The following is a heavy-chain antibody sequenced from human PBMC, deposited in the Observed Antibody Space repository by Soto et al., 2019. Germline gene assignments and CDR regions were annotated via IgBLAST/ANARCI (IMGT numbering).Heavy chain of an antibody. V-gene: IGHV3-30*18. J-gene: IGHJ4*02. D-gene: IGHD2-8*01. Sequence: GGSLRLSCAASGFTFSSYGMHWVRQAPGKGLEWVAVISYDGSNKYYADSVKGRFTISRDNSKNTLYLQMNSLRAEDTAVYYCAKTGYCTNGVCFNFDYWGQGTLVTVSS. CDR1: GFTFSSYG. CDR2: ISYDGSNK. CDR3: AKTGYCTNGVCFNFDY.